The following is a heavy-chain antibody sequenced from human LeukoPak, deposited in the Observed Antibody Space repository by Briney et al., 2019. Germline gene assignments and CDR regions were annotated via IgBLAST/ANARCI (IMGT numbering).Heavy chain of an antibody. CDR3: ASRGYYDNSAYFRN. CDR1: GGSVTRGAYS. V-gene: IGHV4-61*10. J-gene: IGHJ4*02. CDR2: IYTSGDT. Sequence: SETLSLTCTVSGGSVTRGAYSWTCIRQPVGKGLESIGRIYTSGDTKYNPSLKSRVTISVGASKHQFSLNLTSVTAADTAVYFCASRGYYDNSAYFRNWGRGTLVTVSS. D-gene: IGHD3-22*01.